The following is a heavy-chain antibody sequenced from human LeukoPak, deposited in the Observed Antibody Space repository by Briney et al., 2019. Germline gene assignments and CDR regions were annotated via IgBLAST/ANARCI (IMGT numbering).Heavy chain of an antibody. CDR2: IYYSGST. CDR3: ARVSHYYDSSGSFDY. CDR1: GGSISSSSYY. J-gene: IGHJ4*02. V-gene: IGHV4-39*01. Sequence: SETLSLTCTVSGGSISSSSYYWGWIRQPPGKGLEWIGSIYYSGSTYYNPSLKSRVTISVDTSKNQFSLKLSSVTAADTAVYYCARVSHYYDSSGSFDYWGQGTLVTVSS. D-gene: IGHD3-22*01.